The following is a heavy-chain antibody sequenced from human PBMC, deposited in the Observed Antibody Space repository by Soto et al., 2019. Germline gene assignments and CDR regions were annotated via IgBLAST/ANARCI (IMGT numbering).Heavy chain of an antibody. J-gene: IGHJ1*01. V-gene: IGHV3-9*01. CDR1: GFTFDDYA. CDR3: VKDESINWYSGHFRH. Sequence: GGSLRLSCAASGFTFDDYAIHWVRQVPGKGLEWVSGINWNSGSIGYADSVKGRFAISRDNAKNSLHLQMNSLRAEDTAFYYCVKDESINWYSGHFRHWGQGTLVTVSS. D-gene: IGHD6-13*01. CDR2: INWNSGSI.